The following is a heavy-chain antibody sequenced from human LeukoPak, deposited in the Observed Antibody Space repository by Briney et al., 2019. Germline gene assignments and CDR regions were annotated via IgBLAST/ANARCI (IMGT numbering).Heavy chain of an antibody. Sequence: ASVKVSCKASGYTFTSYDINWVRQATGQGLEWMGWMNPNSGNTGYAQKFQGRVTMTRNTSISTAYMELSSLRSEDTAVYYCTRDEREVAAGNEFYFDYWGQGTLVTVSS. CDR3: TRDEREVAAGNEFYFDY. D-gene: IGHD6-13*01. CDR2: MNPNSGNT. J-gene: IGHJ4*02. CDR1: GYTFTSYD. V-gene: IGHV1-8*01.